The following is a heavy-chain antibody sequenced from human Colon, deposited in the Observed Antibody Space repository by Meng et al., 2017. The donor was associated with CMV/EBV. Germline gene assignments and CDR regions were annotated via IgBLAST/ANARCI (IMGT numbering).Heavy chain of an antibody. V-gene: IGHV1-69*04. CDR2: ISPALGIA. CDR1: GGTFKSYS. CDR3: ARDMLWGSSSTYFDS. Sequence: SVKVSCKASGGTFKSYSISWVRQAPGQGLEWMGRISPALGIASYAQKFPDRVTITADLSTSTAYMELTTLRSDDTAVYYCARDMLWGSSSTYFDSWGQGTLVTVSS. J-gene: IGHJ4*02. D-gene: IGHD6-6*01.